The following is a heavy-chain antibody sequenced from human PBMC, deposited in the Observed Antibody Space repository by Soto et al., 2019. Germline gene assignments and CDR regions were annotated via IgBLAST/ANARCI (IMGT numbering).Heavy chain of an antibody. CDR1: GGSISSSSYY. Sequence: SETLSLTCTVSGGSISSSSYYWGWIRQPPGKGLEWIGSIYYSGSTYYNPSLKSRVTISVDTSKNQFSLKLSSVTAADTAVYYCARSYYDFWSSDYYYYYMDVWGKGTTVTVSS. CDR2: IYYSGST. CDR3: ARSYYDFWSSDYYYYYMDV. V-gene: IGHV4-39*01. D-gene: IGHD3-3*01. J-gene: IGHJ6*03.